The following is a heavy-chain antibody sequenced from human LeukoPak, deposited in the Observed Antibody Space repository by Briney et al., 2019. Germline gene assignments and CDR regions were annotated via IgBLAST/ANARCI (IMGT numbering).Heavy chain of an antibody. CDR2: IKQDGSEK. CDR3: ASYYYDSSVLFDY. V-gene: IGHV3-7*01. J-gene: IGHJ4*02. D-gene: IGHD3-22*01. Sequence: QTGGSLRPSCAASGFTFSSYWMSWVRQAPGKGLEWVTDIKQDGSEKYYVDSVKGRFTISRDNAKNSLYLQMNSLRAEDTAVYYCASYYYDSSVLFDYWGQGTLVTVSS. CDR1: GFTFSSYW.